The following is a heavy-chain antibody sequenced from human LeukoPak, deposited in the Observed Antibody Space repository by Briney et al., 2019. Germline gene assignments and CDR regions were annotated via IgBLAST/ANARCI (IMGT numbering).Heavy chain of an antibody. CDR2: ISAYNGNT. CDR3: AREGATMVRGVISYCFDY. V-gene: IGHV1-18*01. CDR1: GYTFTSYG. D-gene: IGHD3-10*01. Sequence: PEASVKVSCKASGYTFTSYGIGWVRQAPGQGLEWMGWISAYNGNTNYAQKLQGRVTMTTDTSTSTAYMELRSLRSDDTAVYYCAREGATMVRGVISYCFDYWGQGTLVTVSS. J-gene: IGHJ4*02.